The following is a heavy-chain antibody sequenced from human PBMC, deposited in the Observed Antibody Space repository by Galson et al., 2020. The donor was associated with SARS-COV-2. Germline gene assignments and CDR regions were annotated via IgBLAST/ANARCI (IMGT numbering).Heavy chain of an antibody. CDR3: TRGAVAGFDY. CDR1: GYTFTGYY. Sequence: ASVKVSCKASGYTFTGYYIHWVRQAPGQGLEWMGWINLNTGGTDYAQKFQGRVTMTRDTSITTAYMELRSLGSDDTAVYYCTRGAVAGFDYWGQGTMVTVSS. CDR2: INLNTGGT. J-gene: IGHJ4*02. V-gene: IGHV1-2*02. D-gene: IGHD6-19*01.